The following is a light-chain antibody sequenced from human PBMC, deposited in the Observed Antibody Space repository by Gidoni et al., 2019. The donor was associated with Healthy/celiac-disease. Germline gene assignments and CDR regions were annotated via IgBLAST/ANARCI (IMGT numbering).Light chain of an antibody. CDR2: GAS. Sequence: DIVMSQSPATLSVSPGERATLSCSASQSVSSNLAWYQQKPGQAPRLLIYGASTRATGTPARFSGSGSGTDFTLTISRLESEDFAVYYCQQYNNWPPVTFGQGTKVEIK. J-gene: IGKJ1*01. CDR3: QQYNNWPPVT. CDR1: QSVSSN. V-gene: IGKV3-15*01.